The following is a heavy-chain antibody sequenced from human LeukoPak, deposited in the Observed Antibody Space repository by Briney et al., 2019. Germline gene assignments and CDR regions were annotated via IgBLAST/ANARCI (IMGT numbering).Heavy chain of an antibody. D-gene: IGHD5-12*01. V-gene: IGHV3-23*01. Sequence: GGSLRLSCAASGFIVSNNYMNWVRQAPGKGLEWVSAISGSGGSTYYADSVKGRFTISRDNSKNTLYLQMNSLRAEDTAVYYCASRGWLRYYFDYWGQGTLVTVSS. CDR1: GFIVSNNY. CDR2: ISGSGGST. J-gene: IGHJ4*02. CDR3: ASRGWLRYYFDY.